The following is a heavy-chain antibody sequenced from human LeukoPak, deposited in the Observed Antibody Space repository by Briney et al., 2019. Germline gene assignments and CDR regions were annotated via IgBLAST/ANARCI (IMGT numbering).Heavy chain of an antibody. V-gene: IGHV4-39*01. D-gene: IGHD2-2*01. CDR2: MYYSGST. Sequence: PSETLSLTCTVSGGSISSSTYYWGWIRQPPGKGLEWIDMMYYSGSTYYNPSLKSRVTISVDTSKNQFSLKLSSVTAADTAVYYCARHYCSSASCYVDYWGQGTLVTVSP. CDR3: ARHYCSSASCYVDY. J-gene: IGHJ4*02. CDR1: GGSISSSTYY.